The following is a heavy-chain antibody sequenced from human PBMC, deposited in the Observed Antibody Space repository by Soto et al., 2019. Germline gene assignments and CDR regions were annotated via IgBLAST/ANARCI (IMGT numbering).Heavy chain of an antibody. V-gene: IGHV3-21*01. CDR2: ISSSSSYI. Sequence: PGGSLRLSCAASGFTFSSYSMNWVRQAPGKGLEWVSSISSSSSYIYYADSVKGRFTISRDNAENSLYLQMNSLRAEDTAVYYCARDYYDSSGYFDYWGQGTLVTVSS. J-gene: IGHJ4*02. CDR1: GFTFSSYS. CDR3: ARDYYDSSGYFDY. D-gene: IGHD3-22*01.